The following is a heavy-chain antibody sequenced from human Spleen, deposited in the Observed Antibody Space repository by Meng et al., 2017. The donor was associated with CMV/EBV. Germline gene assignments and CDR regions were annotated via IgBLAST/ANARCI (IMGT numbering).Heavy chain of an antibody. CDR3: ARQGCSSTSCHTVDY. V-gene: IGHV5-51*01. Sequence: GESLKISCKTSGYSFSTYWIGWVRQMPGKGLEWMGIIYPGDSDTRYSPYFQGQVTISVDKSINTAYLQWSSLKASDTAMYYCARQGCSSTSCHTVDYWGQGTLVTVSS. J-gene: IGHJ4*02. CDR1: GYSFSTYW. CDR2: IYPGDSDT. D-gene: IGHD2-2*02.